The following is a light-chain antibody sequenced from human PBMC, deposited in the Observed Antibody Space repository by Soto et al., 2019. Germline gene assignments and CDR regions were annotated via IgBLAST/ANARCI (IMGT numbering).Light chain of an antibody. CDR3: QQTYSTPGT. V-gene: IGKV1-39*01. Sequence: DIQMTQSPSSLSASVGDRVTITCRARQSISSYLNWYQQKPGKAPKLLIYAASSLQSGVPSRFSGSGSGTDFSLSISSLQPEDFATFYCQQTYSTPGTFGQGTKVDI. CDR2: AAS. CDR1: QSISSY. J-gene: IGKJ1*01.